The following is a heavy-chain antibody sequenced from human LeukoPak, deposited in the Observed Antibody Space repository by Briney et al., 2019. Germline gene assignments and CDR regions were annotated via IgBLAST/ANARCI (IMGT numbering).Heavy chain of an antibody. V-gene: IGHV1-46*01. Sequence: GASVKVSCKASGYSFTTYYIHWLRQAPGQGLEWMGIINPSGGTTTYAQKFQGRVTMTRDTSTSTVYMELSSLRSEDTAVYYCAREMGETFRTFDYWGQGTLVTVSS. D-gene: IGHD2/OR15-2a*01. CDR3: AREMGETFRTFDY. CDR2: INPSGGTT. J-gene: IGHJ4*02. CDR1: GYSFTTYY.